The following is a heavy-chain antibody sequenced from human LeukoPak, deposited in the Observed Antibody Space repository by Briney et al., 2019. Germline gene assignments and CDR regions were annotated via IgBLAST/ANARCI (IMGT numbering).Heavy chain of an antibody. V-gene: IGHV3-74*01. Sequence: PGGSLRPSCAASGCTFSSYWMHWVRQAPGKGLVWVARIFNDGSVTSYADSVKGRFTISRDNAKNTLYLQMNGLRAEDPAVYYCARSDCFDYWGQGSLVTVSS. J-gene: IGHJ4*02. CDR1: GCTFSSYW. CDR2: IFNDGSVT. CDR3: ARSDCFDY.